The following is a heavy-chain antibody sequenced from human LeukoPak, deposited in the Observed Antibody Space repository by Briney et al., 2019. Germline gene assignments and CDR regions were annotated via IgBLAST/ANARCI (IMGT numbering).Heavy chain of an antibody. D-gene: IGHD2-15*01. CDR3: AQNGGSQCYSHLDS. CDR2: TSGSGGST. Sequence: GGSLRLSCAASGFTFSSYAMSWVRQAPGKGLEWVSGTSGSGGSTYYAGSVKGRFTISRDNSKNTLYLQMNSLRVGDTAVYYCAQNGGSQCYSHLDSWGQGTLVTVSS. J-gene: IGHJ4*02. V-gene: IGHV3-23*01. CDR1: GFTFSSYA.